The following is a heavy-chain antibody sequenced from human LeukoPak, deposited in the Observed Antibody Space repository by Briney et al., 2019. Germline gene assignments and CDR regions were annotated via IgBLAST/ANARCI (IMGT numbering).Heavy chain of an antibody. Sequence: ASVKVSCKASGYTFTGYYMHWVRQAPGQGREWMGWINPNSGGTNYAQKFQGRVTMTRDTSISTAYMELSRLRSDDTAVYYCARVGYSYGHDAFAIWGQGTMVTVSS. J-gene: IGHJ3*02. V-gene: IGHV1-2*02. D-gene: IGHD5-18*01. CDR2: INPNSGGT. CDR1: GYTFTGYY. CDR3: ARVGYSYGHDAFAI.